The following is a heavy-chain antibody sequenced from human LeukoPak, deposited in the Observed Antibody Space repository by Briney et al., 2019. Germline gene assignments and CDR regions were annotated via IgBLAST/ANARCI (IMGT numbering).Heavy chain of an antibody. J-gene: IGHJ4*02. CDR2: ISGSGGST. D-gene: IGHD3-10*01. CDR3: AKTPSYYGSGSYPSDY. Sequence: GGSLRLSCAASGFTFSSYAMSWVRQAPGKGLEWVSAISGSGGSTYYADSVKGRFTISRDNSKSTLYLQMNSLRAEDTAVYYCAKTPSYYGSGSYPSDYWGQGTLVTVSS. V-gene: IGHV3-23*01. CDR1: GFTFSSYA.